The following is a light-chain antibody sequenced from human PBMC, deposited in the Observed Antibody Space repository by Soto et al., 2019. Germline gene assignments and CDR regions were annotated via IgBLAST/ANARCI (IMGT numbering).Light chain of an antibody. CDR1: ESVSSD. CDR2: EAT. J-gene: IGKJ5*01. Sequence: ENVLTQSPGTLSLSPGERATLSCRASESVSSDVAGYQEEPVQAPWLHNNEATNMATGIPDGFSGSQTGTDFTLTSISPEPEDYAVYYCQHRSNWPITYGQGARLEN. CDR3: QHRSNWPIT. V-gene: IGKV3-11*01.